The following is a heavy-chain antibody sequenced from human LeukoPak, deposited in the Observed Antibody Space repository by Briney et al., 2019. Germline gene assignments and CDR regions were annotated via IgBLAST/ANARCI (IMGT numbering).Heavy chain of an antibody. CDR2: IYYSGST. V-gene: IGHV4-59*01. J-gene: IGHJ6*03. Sequence: SETLSLSCTVYGASISSFYWIWLRQPPGKGLEWIGYIYYSGSTDYNPSLKSRVTISVDTSKNQFSLNLSSVTAADTAVYYCARGSDVSDYYYYMDVWGKGTTVTVSS. CDR1: GASISSFY. CDR3: ARGSDVSDYYYYMDV.